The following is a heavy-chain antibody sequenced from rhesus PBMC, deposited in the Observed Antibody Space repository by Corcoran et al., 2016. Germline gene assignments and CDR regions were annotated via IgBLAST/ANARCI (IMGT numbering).Heavy chain of an antibody. Sequence: QVQLQESGPGLVKPSETLSLTCAVSGASISSNYWSWIRQPPGKRRERCGYIFGGIGSTSYTPHLKNRVTISKDTSKNQFSLKLSSVTAADTAVYYCARSRFGDTVGTVNFYLDYWGQGVLVTVSS. V-gene: IGHV4-147*01. CDR2: IFGGIGST. CDR1: GASISSNY. D-gene: IGHD5-42*01. J-gene: IGHJ4*01. CDR3: ARSRFGDTVGTVNFYLDY.